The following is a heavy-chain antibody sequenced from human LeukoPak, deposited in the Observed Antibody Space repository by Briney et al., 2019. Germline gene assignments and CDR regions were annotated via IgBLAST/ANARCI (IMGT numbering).Heavy chain of an antibody. D-gene: IGHD3-16*01. V-gene: IGHV1-2*02. CDR3: ARGTPGGREDAFDI. J-gene: IGHJ3*02. CDR2: INPNSGGT. Sequence: ASVKVSCKASGYTFTGYYMHWVRQAPGQGLEWMGWINPNSGGTNYAQKFQGRVTMTRDTSISTAYMELSRLRSDDTAVYYCARGTPGGREDAFDIWGQGTMVTVSS. CDR1: GYTFTGYY.